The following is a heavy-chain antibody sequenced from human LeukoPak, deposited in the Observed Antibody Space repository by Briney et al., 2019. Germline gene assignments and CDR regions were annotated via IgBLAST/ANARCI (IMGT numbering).Heavy chain of an antibody. CDR1: GYSISSGYY. Sequence: PSETLSLTCTVSGYSISSGYYWGWIRQPPGKGLEWIGSIYHSGSTYYNPSLKSRVTISVDTSKNQFSLKLSPVTAADTAVYYCARQKDTAMVFDYWGQGTLVTVSS. D-gene: IGHD5-18*01. V-gene: IGHV4-38-2*02. CDR3: ARQKDTAMVFDY. CDR2: IYHSGST. J-gene: IGHJ4*02.